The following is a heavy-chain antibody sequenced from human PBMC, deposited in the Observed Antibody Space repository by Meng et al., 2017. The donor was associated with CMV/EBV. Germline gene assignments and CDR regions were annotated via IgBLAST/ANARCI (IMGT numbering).Heavy chain of an antibody. Sequence: ASVKVSCKASGYTFTSYYMHWVRQAPGQGLEWMGWMNPNSGNTGYAQKFQGRVTMTRNTSISTAYMELSSLRSEDTAVYYCARVLRGYSYGFDYWGQGTLVTVFS. J-gene: IGHJ4*02. CDR1: GYTFTSYY. V-gene: IGHV1-8*02. CDR3: ARVLRGYSYGFDY. CDR2: MNPNSGNT. D-gene: IGHD5-18*01.